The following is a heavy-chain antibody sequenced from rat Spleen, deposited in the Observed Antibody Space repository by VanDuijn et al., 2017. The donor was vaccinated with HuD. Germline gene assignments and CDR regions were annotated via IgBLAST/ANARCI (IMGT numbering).Heavy chain of an antibody. CDR2: ITNTGGNI. D-gene: IGHD5-1*01. CDR3: AKGAGRN. Sequence: EVQLVESHGGLVQPGRSLKLSCVASGFTFSAYWMYWVRQAPGKGLEWVASITNTGGNIYYPDSVKGRFTISRDNAENTVYLQMNSLRSEDTATYYCAKGAGRNWGQGLTVTVSS. CDR1: GFTFSAYW. V-gene: IGHV5-58*01. J-gene: IGHJ2*01.